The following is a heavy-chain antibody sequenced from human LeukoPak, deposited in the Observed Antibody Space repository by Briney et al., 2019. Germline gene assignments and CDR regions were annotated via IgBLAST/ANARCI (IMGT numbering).Heavy chain of an antibody. D-gene: IGHD5-12*01. CDR1: GGSISSYY. J-gene: IGHJ4*02. V-gene: IGHV4-59*01. Sequence: PSETLSLTCTVSGGSISSYYWSWIRQPPGKGLEWIGYIYYSGSTNYNPSLKSRVTISVDTSKNQFSLKLSSVTAAATAVYYCARGLLNSGLHPFDYWGQGTLVTVSS. CDR2: IYYSGST. CDR3: ARGLLNSGLHPFDY.